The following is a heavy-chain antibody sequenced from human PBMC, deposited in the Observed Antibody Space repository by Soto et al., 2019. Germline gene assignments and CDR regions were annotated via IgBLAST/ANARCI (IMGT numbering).Heavy chain of an antibody. J-gene: IGHJ6*02. CDR3: AREGTYYDILPGYGPLDYGMDV. V-gene: IGHV1-18*01. CDR1: GYTFTSYG. Sequence: QVQLVQSGAEVKKPGASVKVSCKASGYTFTSYGISWVRQAPGQGLEWMGWISAYNGNTNYAQKLQGRVTRTTDTPTSAAYMELRSLRSDDTAVYYCAREGTYYDILPGYGPLDYGMDVWGQGTTVTVSS. D-gene: IGHD3-9*01. CDR2: ISAYNGNT.